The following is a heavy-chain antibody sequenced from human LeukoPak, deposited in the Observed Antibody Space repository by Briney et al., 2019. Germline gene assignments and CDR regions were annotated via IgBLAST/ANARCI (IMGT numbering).Heavy chain of an antibody. CDR2: ISATGGRT. Sequence: PGGSLRLSCAASGFTFTSYAMIWVRQAPGKGLEWVSSISATGGRTEYADSVKGRFTISRDNSKNTLYLQMNSLRAEDTAVYYCARDGQYYDILTHYYYYYGMDVWGQGTMVTVSS. D-gene: IGHD3-9*01. CDR1: GFTFTSYA. J-gene: IGHJ6*02. CDR3: ARDGQYYDILTHYYYYYGMDV. V-gene: IGHV3-23*01.